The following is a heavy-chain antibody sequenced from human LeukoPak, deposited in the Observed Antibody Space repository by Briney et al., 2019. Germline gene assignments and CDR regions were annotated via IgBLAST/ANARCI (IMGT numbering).Heavy chain of an antibody. Sequence: PGGSLRLSCVASGFTFSSYGMHWVRRAPGKGLDWMTFIRYDGSQKYYADSVRGRFTISRDDSKNTLSLQMNSLRVEDTAVYYCATDYSAYDPPDSWGQGTLVTVSS. CDR1: GFTFSSYG. CDR2: IRYDGSQK. D-gene: IGHD5-12*01. CDR3: ATDYSAYDPPDS. V-gene: IGHV3-30*02. J-gene: IGHJ4*02.